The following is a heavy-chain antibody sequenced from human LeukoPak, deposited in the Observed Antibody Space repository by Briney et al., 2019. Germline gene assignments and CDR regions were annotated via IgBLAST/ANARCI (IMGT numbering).Heavy chain of an antibody. J-gene: IGHJ6*04. CDR3: AREREYSPGYAQSMDV. CDR2: ISSSSSYI. D-gene: IGHD5-18*01. Sequence: PGGSLRLSCAASGFTFSSYSMNWVRQAPGKGLEWVSSISSSSSYIYYADSVKGRFTISRDNAKNSLYLQMNSLRAEDTAVYYCAREREYSPGYAQSMDVWGKGTTVTVPS. CDR1: GFTFSSYS. V-gene: IGHV3-21*01.